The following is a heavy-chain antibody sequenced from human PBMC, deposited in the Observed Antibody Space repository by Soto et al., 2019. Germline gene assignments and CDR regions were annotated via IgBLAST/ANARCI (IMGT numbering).Heavy chain of an antibody. CDR2: ISGSGGST. CDR1: GFTFSSYA. Sequence: GGSLRLSCAASGFTFSSYAMSWVRQAPGKGLEWVSAISGSGGSTYYADSGKGRFTISSDNSKNTLYLQMNSLRDEVTAVYYCASAGVFGLDDFWSGYYLYFDYWGQGTLVTVSS. CDR3: ASAGVFGLDDFWSGYYLYFDY. J-gene: IGHJ4*02. D-gene: IGHD3-3*01. V-gene: IGHV3-23*01.